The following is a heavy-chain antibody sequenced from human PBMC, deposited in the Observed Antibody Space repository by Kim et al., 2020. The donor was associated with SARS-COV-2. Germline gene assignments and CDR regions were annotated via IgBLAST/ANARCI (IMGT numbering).Heavy chain of an antibody. Sequence: RFTISRDNSKNTLYLQMNSLRAEDTAVYYCARSPYCSGGSCYSRRGWFDPWGQGTLVTVSS. J-gene: IGHJ5*02. V-gene: IGHV3-30*01. CDR3: ARSPYCSGGSCYSRRGWFDP. D-gene: IGHD2-15*01.